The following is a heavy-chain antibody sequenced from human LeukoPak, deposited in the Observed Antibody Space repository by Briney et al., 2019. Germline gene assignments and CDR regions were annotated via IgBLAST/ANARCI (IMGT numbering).Heavy chain of an antibody. J-gene: IGHJ6*03. Sequence: SVTLSFNGSVSAFSIGTYNWSWLRQAPGKGLEWIRNIHYSGSTNYNPSLKSRVTISVDTSKNQFSLKLSSVTAADTAVYYCARGCSNTSCLYYYYYMDVWGKGTTVTVSS. V-gene: IGHV4-59*01. CDR2: IHYSGST. CDR3: ARGCSNTSCLYYYYYMDV. D-gene: IGHD2-2*01. CDR1: AFSIGTYN.